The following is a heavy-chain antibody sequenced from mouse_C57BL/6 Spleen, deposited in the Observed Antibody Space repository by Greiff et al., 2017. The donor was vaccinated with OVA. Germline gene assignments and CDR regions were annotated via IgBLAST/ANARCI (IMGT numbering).Heavy chain of an antibody. CDR1: GFTFSSYA. V-gene: IGHV5-9-1*02. CDR2: ISSGGDYI. CDR3: TRPPLRGYAMDY. J-gene: IGHJ4*01. D-gene: IGHD2-12*01. Sequence: EVNVVESGEGLVKPGGSLKLSCAASGFTFSSYAMSWVRQTPEKRLEWVAYISSGGDYIYYADTVKGRFTISRDNARNTLYLQMSSLKSEDTAMYYCTRPPLRGYAMDYWGQGTSVTVSS.